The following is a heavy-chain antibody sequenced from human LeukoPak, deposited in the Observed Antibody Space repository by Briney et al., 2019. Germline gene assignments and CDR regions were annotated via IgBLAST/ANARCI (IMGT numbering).Heavy chain of an antibody. J-gene: IGHJ4*02. CDR1: GFTFSNYA. V-gene: IGHV3-30*04. CDR2: ISYDGSNK. Sequence: PGRSLILSCAASGFTFSNYAMHWVRQAPGKGLEWVAVISYDGSNKYYADSVKGRFTISRDNSKNTLYLQMNSLRAEDTAVYYCARDESLIAAAGSPLDYWGQGTLVTVSS. CDR3: ARDESLIAAAGSPLDY. D-gene: IGHD6-13*01.